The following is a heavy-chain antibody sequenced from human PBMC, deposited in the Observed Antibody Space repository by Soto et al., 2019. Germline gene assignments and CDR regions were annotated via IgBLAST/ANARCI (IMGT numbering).Heavy chain of an antibody. CDR1: GGSISSSSYY. D-gene: IGHD1-1*01. V-gene: IGHV4-39*01. J-gene: IGHJ6*03. Sequence: SETLSLTCTVSGGSISSSSYYWGWIRQPPGKGLEWIGSIYYSGSTYYNPSLKSRVTISVDTSKNQFSLKLSSVTAADTAVFYCARHKRDWNDGNYYYYMDVWGKGTTVTVSS. CDR3: ARHKRDWNDGNYYYYMDV. CDR2: IYYSGST.